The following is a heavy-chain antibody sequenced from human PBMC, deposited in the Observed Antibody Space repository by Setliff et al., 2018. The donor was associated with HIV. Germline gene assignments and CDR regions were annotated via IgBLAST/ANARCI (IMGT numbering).Heavy chain of an antibody. CDR2: IYTSGST. CDR1: GGSFSSGIYY. CDR3: TGITVVTPYYFDY. J-gene: IGHJ4*02. D-gene: IGHD2-15*01. V-gene: IGHV4-61*02. Sequence: SETLSLTCTLSGGSFSSGIYYWSWLRQPAGKGLEWIGRIYTSGSTNYNPSLKSRVTISIDTSKNKFSLKLNSVTAADTAVYYCTGITVVTPYYFDYWGQGTLVTVSS.